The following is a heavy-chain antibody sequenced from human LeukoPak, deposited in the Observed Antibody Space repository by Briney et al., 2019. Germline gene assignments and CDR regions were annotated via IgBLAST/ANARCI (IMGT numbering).Heavy chain of an antibody. J-gene: IGHJ4*02. Sequence: SETLSLTCTVSGYSISSGYFWGWIRPPPGKGLEWIGSIYYSGSTYYTPSLKSRVAISVDTYKNQFSLKLSSVTAADTAVYYCARGNVYYSGYLEGWGQGTLVTVSS. CDR2: IYYSGST. V-gene: IGHV4-38-2*02. CDR1: GYSISSGYF. CDR3: ARGNVYYSGYLEG. D-gene: IGHD5-12*01.